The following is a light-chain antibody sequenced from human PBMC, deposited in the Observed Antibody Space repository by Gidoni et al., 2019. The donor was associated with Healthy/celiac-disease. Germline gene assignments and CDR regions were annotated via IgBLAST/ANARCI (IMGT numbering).Light chain of an antibody. CDR2: EGS. J-gene: IGLJ1*01. CDR1: SSDVGSYNL. CDR3: CSYAGSSTFV. V-gene: IGLV2-23*01. Sequence: QSALTQPASVSGSPGPSITISCTGTSSDVGSYNLVSWYQQHPGKAPKLMIYEGSKRPSGVSNRFSGSKSGNTASLTISGLQAEDEADYYCCSYAGSSTFVFGTGTKVXVX.